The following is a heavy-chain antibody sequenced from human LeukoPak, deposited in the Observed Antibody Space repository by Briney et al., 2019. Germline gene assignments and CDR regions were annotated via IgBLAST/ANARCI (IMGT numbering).Heavy chain of an antibody. CDR2: TYYGYKWYK. CDR1: VDSVSINSAA. J-gene: IGHJ4*02. Sequence: SQTLSLTCAISVDSVSINSAAWNWIRQSPSRCLEWLARTYYGYKWYKCYAESVKSRITINSKKSKNKFSLHLNSVTPEDTAVYYCARKGTVTTPFDYWGQGTLVTVSS. D-gene: IGHD4-11*01. CDR3: ARKGTVTTPFDY. V-gene: IGHV6-1*01.